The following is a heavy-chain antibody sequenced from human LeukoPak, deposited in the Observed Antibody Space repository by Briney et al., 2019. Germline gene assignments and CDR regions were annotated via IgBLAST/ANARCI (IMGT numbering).Heavy chain of an antibody. CDR2: IYYSGST. V-gene: IGHV4-31*03. CDR1: GGSISSGGYY. D-gene: IGHD3-16*01. Sequence: NPSETLSHTCTVSGGSISSGGYYWSWIRQHPGKGLEWIGYIYYSGSTYYNPSLKSRVTISVDRSKNQFSLKLSSVTAADTAVYYCARVIGGVLAFDIWGQGTMVTVSS. CDR3: ARVIGGVLAFDI. J-gene: IGHJ3*02.